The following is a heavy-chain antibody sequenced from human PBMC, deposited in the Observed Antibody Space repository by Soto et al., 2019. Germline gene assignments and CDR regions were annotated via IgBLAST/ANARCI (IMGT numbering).Heavy chain of an antibody. CDR2: LSYDGNIK. J-gene: IGHJ6*02. Sequence: GGSLRLSCAASGFTFNTYAMHWVRQAPGKGLEWVAVLSYDGNIKYYAASVKGRFTISRDNSKNTVYLQMNSLRTEDTALYYCARAGSSSWGMDVWGQGTTVTVSS. D-gene: IGHD6-13*01. CDR3: ARAGSSSWGMDV. V-gene: IGHV3-30-3*01. CDR1: GFTFNTYA.